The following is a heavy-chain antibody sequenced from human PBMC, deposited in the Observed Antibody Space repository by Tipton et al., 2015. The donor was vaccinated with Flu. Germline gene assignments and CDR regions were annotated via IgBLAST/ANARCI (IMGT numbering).Heavy chain of an antibody. Sequence: TLSLTCTVSGGSINSSIHSWGWIRRPPGKGLEWIWSIYYSGITHYNPSLRSRVTISVDPPKNQFSLKLSSVTAADTAVYYCARGSGSGTYLIFDYWGQGTLVTVSS. J-gene: IGHJ4*02. V-gene: IGHV4-39*07. CDR3: ARGSGSGTYLIFDY. CDR2: IYYSGIT. CDR1: GGSINSSIHS. D-gene: IGHD3-10*01.